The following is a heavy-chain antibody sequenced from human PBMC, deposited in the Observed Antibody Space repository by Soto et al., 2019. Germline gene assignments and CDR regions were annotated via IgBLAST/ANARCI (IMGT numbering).Heavy chain of an antibody. CDR2: MTPNSGNT. D-gene: IGHD6-19*01. Sequence: QVHLVQSGAEVKKPGASVKVSCKASGYNFIDYDINWVRQSTGQGLEWMGWMTPNSGNTGYAQKIQGRVTLTRDPSIGAAYMELSSLKSEDTAVYYCARNPYGSGLFDPWGQGTLVTVSS. J-gene: IGHJ5*02. CDR1: GYNFIDYD. CDR3: ARNPYGSGLFDP. V-gene: IGHV1-8*01.